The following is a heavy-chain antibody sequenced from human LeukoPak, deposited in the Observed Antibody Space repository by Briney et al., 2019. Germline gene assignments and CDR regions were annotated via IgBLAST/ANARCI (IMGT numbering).Heavy chain of an antibody. D-gene: IGHD1-14*01. CDR2: IYTSGST. V-gene: IGHV4-61*02. J-gene: IGHJ6*02. CDR1: GGSISSGSYY. CDR3: ARGRSPLGIYYYYGMDV. Sequence: PSETLSLTCTVSGGSISSGSYYWSWIRQPAGKGLEWIGRIYTSGSTNYNPSLKSRVTISVDTSKNQFSLKLSSVTAADTAVYYCARGRSPLGIYYYYGMDVWGQGTTVTVSS.